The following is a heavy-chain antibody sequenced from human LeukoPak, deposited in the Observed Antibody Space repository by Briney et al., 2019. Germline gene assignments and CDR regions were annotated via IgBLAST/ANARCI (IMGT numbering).Heavy chain of an antibody. CDR1: GYTFSRYT. V-gene: IGHV1-18*01. J-gene: IGHJ5*02. D-gene: IGHD4-23*01. CDR2: ISADNGNT. Sequence: ASVKVSCKASGYTFSRYTISWVRQAPGQGLEWMGWISADNGNTDFAHKFQGRVTLTTDTSTTTAYMELTSLRSDDSAVYYCARATPAFDPWGQGTLVTVSS. CDR3: ARATPAFDP.